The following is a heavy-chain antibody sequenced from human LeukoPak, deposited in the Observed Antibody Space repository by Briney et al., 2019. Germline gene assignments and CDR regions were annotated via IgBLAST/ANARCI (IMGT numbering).Heavy chain of an antibody. CDR3: ALPGYCSSTSCYGGFDY. CDR1: GFTFSSYA. V-gene: IGHV3-23*01. J-gene: IGHJ4*02. D-gene: IGHD2-2*01. CDR2: ISGSGGST. Sequence: GGSLRLSCAASGFTFSSYAMSWVCQAPGKGLEWVSAISGSGGSTYYADSAKGRFTISRDNSKNTLYLQMNSLRAEDTAVYYCALPGYCSSTSCYGGFDYWGQGTLVTVSS.